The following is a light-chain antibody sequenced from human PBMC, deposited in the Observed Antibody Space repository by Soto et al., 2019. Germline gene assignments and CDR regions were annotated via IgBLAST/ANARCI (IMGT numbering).Light chain of an antibody. J-gene: IGLJ1*01. Sequence: QSALTQPASVSGSPGQSITISCTGTSSDVGGYNYVSWYQHHPGTAPKLIIYEVTNRPSGISNRFSGSKSGNTASLTISGLQAEDEGDYYCSSYRRSNSIVFGTGTKVTVL. V-gene: IGLV2-14*01. CDR1: SSDVGGYNY. CDR3: SSYRRSNSIV. CDR2: EVT.